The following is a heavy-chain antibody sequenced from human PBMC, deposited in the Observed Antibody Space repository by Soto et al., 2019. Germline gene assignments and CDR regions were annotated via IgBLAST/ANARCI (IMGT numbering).Heavy chain of an antibody. V-gene: IGHV4-59*01. Sequence: SDTLSLTCTVSGGSISSYYWSWIRPPPGKGLEWIGYIYYSGSTNYNPSLKSRVTISVDTSKNQFSLKLSSVTAADTAVYYCARGIVVVAATRHYYYGMDVWGQGTTVTVSS. CDR2: IYYSGST. CDR3: ARGIVVVAATRHYYYGMDV. CDR1: GGSISSYY. J-gene: IGHJ6*02. D-gene: IGHD2-15*01.